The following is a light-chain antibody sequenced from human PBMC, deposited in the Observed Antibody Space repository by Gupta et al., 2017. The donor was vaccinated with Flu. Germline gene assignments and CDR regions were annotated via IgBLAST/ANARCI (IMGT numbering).Light chain of an antibody. CDR1: SSDIGGHKY. CDR3: SSYTVSNTWV. J-gene: IGLJ3*02. V-gene: IGLV2-14*01. Sequence: QSALTQPASVSGSPGQPTTISCPGTSSDIGGHKYVSWYQQHPGKAPRVMIYEVNSRPSGVSNRFSGSKSANTASLTISGLQADDEAKYYCSSYTVSNTWVFGGGTKVTVL. CDR2: EVN.